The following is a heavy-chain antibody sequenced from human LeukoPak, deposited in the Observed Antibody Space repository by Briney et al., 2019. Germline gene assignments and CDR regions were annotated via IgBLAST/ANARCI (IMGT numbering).Heavy chain of an antibody. CDR1: GGSISSGGYS. D-gene: IGHD3-3*01. CDR3: ARSSVNYDFWSGYYTEYYFDY. CDR2: IYHSGST. V-gene: IGHV4-30-2*01. Sequence: SQTLSLTCAVSGGSISSGGYSWSWIRQPPGKGLEWIGYIYHSGSTYYNPSFKSRVTISVDRSKNQFSLKLSSVTAADTAVYYCARSSVNYDFWSGYYTEYYFDYWGQGTLVTVSS. J-gene: IGHJ4*02.